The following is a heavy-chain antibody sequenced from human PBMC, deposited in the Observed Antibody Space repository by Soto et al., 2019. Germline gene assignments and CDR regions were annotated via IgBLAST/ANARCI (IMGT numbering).Heavy chain of an antibody. D-gene: IGHD4-17*01. CDR3: ARDRALYGDYFVDY. CDR2: IYYSGST. CDR1: GGSIGSGGYY. J-gene: IGHJ4*02. Sequence: SETLSLTCTVSGGSIGSGGYYWSWIRQHPGKGLEWIGYIYYSGSTYYNPSLKSRVTISVDTSKNQFSLKLSSVTAADTAVYYCARDRALYGDYFVDYWGQGTLITVSS. V-gene: IGHV4-31*03.